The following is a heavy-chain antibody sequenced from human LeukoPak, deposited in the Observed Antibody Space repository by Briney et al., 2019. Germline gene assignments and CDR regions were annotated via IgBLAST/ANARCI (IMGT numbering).Heavy chain of an antibody. CDR2: IFYSGST. V-gene: IGHV4-39*01. CDR1: GGSITTNIYY. J-gene: IGHJ5*02. Sequence: SETLSLTCTVSGGSITTNIYYWGWIRQPPGKGLEWIGSIFYSGSTYYNPSLYSRVTISVDTSKNQFSLRLNSVTAADTAIYYCARHTHYGSGSHNWFDPWGQGTLVTVSS. CDR3: ARHTHYGSGSHNWFDP. D-gene: IGHD3-10*01.